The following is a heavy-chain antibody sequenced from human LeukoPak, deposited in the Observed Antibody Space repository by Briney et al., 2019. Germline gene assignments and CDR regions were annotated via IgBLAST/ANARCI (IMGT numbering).Heavy chain of an antibody. J-gene: IGHJ4*02. D-gene: IGHD3-9*01. CDR2: ISSTSSTI. V-gene: IGHV3-11*01. CDR1: GFTFKDYY. Sequence: GGSLRLSCPASGFTFKDYYMSWIRQAPGKGLEWVSYISSTSSTIYYADSVKGRFTISRDNVKNSVSLQMNSLRAEDTAVYYCARTRLGPASYWGQGTLVTVSS. CDR3: ARTRLGPASY.